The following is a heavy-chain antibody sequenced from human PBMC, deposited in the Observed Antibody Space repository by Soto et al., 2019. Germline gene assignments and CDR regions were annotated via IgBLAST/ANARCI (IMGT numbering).Heavy chain of an antibody. V-gene: IGHV1-69*06. CDR1: VGTFSSYA. CDR3: ARDSLTSWIQRDRFDY. Sequence: QVQLVQSGAEVKKPGSSVKVSCKASVGTFSSYAISWVRQAPGQWLEWMGGIIPIFGTANYAQKFQGRDTIPADKSTSTAYMELSSLRSENTDVYYCARDSLTSWIQRDRFDYWGQGTLVTVSS. J-gene: IGHJ4*02. D-gene: IGHD5-18*01. CDR2: IIPIFGTA.